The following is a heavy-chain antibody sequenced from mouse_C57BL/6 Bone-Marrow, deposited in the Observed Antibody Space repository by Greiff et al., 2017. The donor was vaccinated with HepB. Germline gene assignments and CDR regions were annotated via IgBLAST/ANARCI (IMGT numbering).Heavy chain of an antibody. Sequence: QVQLQQPGTELVKPGASVKLSCKASGYTFTSYWMHWVKQRPGQRLEWIGNINPSNGGTNYNEKFKSKATLTVDKSSSTAYMQLSSLTSEDSAVYYCARVHYYGSIYRYYAMDYWGQGTSVTVSS. D-gene: IGHD1-1*01. CDR2: INPSNGGT. V-gene: IGHV1-53*01. CDR1: GYTFTSYW. J-gene: IGHJ4*01. CDR3: ARVHYYGSIYRYYAMDY.